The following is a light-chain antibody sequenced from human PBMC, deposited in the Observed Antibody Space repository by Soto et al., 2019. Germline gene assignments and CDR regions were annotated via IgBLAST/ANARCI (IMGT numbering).Light chain of an antibody. CDR3: QQYTNTNNPWM. CDR1: QTISTW. V-gene: IGKV1-5*01. Sequence: DIQVTQSPPTLSASVGDRVTIACRASQTISTWMAWYQQKPGKAPKLLVDDASTLQSGVALRFSGSGSGTEFTLIISGLQPDDSATYYCQQYTNTNNPWMFGQGTKVDIK. CDR2: DAS. J-gene: IGKJ1*01.